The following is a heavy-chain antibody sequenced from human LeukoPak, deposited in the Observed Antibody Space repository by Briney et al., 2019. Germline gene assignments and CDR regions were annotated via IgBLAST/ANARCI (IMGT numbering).Heavy chain of an antibody. J-gene: IGHJ4*02. CDR3: AKVSYPRTPLPLPNDY. CDR2: ISGSGGST. V-gene: IGHV3-23*01. Sequence: GGSLRLSCAASGFTFSSYAMSWVRQAPGKGLEWVSAISGSGGSTYYADSVKGGFTISRDNSKNKLYLQMNSLRGEDTAVYYCAKVSYPRTPLPLPNDYCGQGTLVTVSS. D-gene: IGHD1-26*01. CDR1: GFTFSSYA.